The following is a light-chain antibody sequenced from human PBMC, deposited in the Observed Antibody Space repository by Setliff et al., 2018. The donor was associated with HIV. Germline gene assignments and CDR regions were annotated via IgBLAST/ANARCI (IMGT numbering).Light chain of an antibody. CDR2: SNN. CDR1: SSNIGSNI. CDR3: ASWDDTLNGWV. Sequence: QSALTQPPSASGTPGQRITISCSGSSSNIGSNIVYWYQQFPETAPKLLIDSNNQWPSGVPDRFSGSKSDTSASLAISGLQSEDEADYFCASWDDTLNGWVFGGGTKVTV. J-gene: IGLJ3*02. V-gene: IGLV1-44*01.